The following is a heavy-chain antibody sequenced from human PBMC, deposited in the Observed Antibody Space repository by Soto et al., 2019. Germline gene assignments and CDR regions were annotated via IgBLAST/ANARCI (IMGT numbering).Heavy chain of an antibody. CDR3: VREDSAWDSRGSFDF. CDR2: ISGSGGSA. D-gene: IGHD6-19*01. Sequence: EVQLLESGGGLVRPGGSLRHSCAASAFTFSNYAMNWVRQAPGKGLEWVSVISGSGGSASYADSVQGRFTISRDNSKNTLYLQMNSLIAEDTAIYYCVREDSAWDSRGSFDFWGRGTMVTVS. CDR1: AFTFSNYA. J-gene: IGHJ3*01. V-gene: IGHV3-23*01.